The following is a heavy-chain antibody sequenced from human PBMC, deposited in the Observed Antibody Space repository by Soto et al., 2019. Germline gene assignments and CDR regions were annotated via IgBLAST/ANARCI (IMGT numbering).Heavy chain of an antibody. J-gene: IGHJ5*02. CDR1: GGSISSGGYS. V-gene: IGHV4-30-2*01. CDR3: ARARGSRTTVTTRGGYNWFDP. D-gene: IGHD4-17*01. Sequence: SETLSLTCAVSGGSISSGGYSWSWIRQPPGKGLEWIGYIYHSGSTYYNPSLKSRVTISVDTSKNQFSLKLSSVTAADTAVYYCARARGSRTTVTTRGGYNWFDPWGQGTLVTVSS. CDR2: IYHSGST.